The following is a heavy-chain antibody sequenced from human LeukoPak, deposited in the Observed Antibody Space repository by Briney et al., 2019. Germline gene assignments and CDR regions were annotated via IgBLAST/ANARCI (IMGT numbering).Heavy chain of an antibody. CDR2: ISSSSSYI. Sequence: PGGSLRLSCAASGFTFSSYAMSWVRQAPGKGLEWVSSISSSSSYIYYADSVKGRFTISRDNAKNSLYLQMNSLRAEDTAVYYCARDSSSWPYWGQGTLVTVSS. J-gene: IGHJ4*02. CDR1: GFTFSSYA. V-gene: IGHV3-21*01. D-gene: IGHD6-13*01. CDR3: ARDSSSWPY.